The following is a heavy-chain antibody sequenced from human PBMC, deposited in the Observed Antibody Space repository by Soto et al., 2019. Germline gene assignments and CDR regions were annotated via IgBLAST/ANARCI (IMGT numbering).Heavy chain of an antibody. D-gene: IGHD3-22*01. J-gene: IGHJ3*02. Sequence: GGSLRLSCAASGFTFSSYGMHWVRQAPGKGLEWVAVIWYDGSNKYYADSVKGRFTISRDNSKNTLYLQMNSLRAEDTAVYYCTRVPMYYYDSSGAFDIWGQGTMVTVSS. CDR3: TRVPMYYYDSSGAFDI. V-gene: IGHV3-33*01. CDR1: GFTFSSYG. CDR2: IWYDGSNK.